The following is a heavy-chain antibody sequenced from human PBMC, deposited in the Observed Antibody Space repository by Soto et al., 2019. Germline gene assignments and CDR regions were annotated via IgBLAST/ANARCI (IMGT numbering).Heavy chain of an antibody. D-gene: IGHD3-10*01. CDR2: FDPEDGET. J-gene: IGHJ6*02. CDR3: ATLYGSGSHIYYYYGMDV. CDR1: GYTLTELS. V-gene: IGHV1-24*01. Sequence: ASVKVSCKVSGYTLTELSMHWVRQAPGKGLEWMGGFDPEDGETIYAQKFQGRVTMTEDTSTDTAYMELSSLRSEDTAVYYCATLYGSGSHIYYYYGMDVWGQGTTVTVS.